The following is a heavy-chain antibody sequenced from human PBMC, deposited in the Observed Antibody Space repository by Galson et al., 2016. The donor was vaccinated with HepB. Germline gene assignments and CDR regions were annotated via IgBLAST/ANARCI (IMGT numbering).Heavy chain of an antibody. CDR2: IYYSGST. CDR1: GGSVSSDGYY. D-gene: IGHD1-26*01. J-gene: IGHJ5*02. V-gene: IGHV4-61*08. Sequence: ETLSLTCTVSGGSVSSDGYYWSWIRQPPGKGLEWIAYIYYSGSTNQNPSLKSRVTISVDTSKNQFSLKLSSVTAADTAVYYCVKVGGAGYFDPWGQGTLVTVSS. CDR3: VKVGGAGYFDP.